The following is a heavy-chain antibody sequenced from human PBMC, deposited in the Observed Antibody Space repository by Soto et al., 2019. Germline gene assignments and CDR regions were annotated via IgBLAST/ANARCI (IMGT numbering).Heavy chain of an antibody. Sequence: GESLKISCKGSGYSFTSYWIGWVRQMPGKGLEWMGIIYPGDSDTRYSPSFQGQVTISADKSISTAYLQWSSLKASDTAMYYCARTSSGWFRIPANFDYWGQGTLVTVSS. CDR2: IYPGDSDT. J-gene: IGHJ4*02. V-gene: IGHV5-51*01. D-gene: IGHD6-19*01. CDR3: ARTSSGWFRIPANFDY. CDR1: GYSFTSYW.